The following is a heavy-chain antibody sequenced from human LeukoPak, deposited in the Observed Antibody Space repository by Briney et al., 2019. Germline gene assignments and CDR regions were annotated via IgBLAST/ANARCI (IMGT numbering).Heavy chain of an antibody. Sequence: GGSLRLSCAASGFTFSDYYISWIRQAPGKGLEWVSYISASSSNTNYADSVKGRFTISRDNAKNSLYLQMNSLRAEDTAVYYCARVGLPGVRSPNWFDPWGQGTRVTVSS. CDR3: ARVGLPGVRSPNWFDP. J-gene: IGHJ5*02. V-gene: IGHV3-11*05. CDR2: ISASSSNT. D-gene: IGHD4-11*01. CDR1: GFTFSDYY.